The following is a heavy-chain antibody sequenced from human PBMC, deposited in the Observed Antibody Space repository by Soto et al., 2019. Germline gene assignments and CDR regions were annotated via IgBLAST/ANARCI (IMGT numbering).Heavy chain of an antibody. V-gene: IGHV4-61*01. CDR1: GDSVGSDRYF. CDR2: ISYTGDT. D-gene: IGHD1-26*01. J-gene: IGHJ5*02. CDR3: ARIVVGATVDL. Sequence: SETLSLTCSVSGDSVGSDRYFWTWIRQPPGKGLEWIAYISYTGDTNYNPSLKSRVTISVDTSRNQFSLTLTSATAADTAVYFCARIVVGATVDLWGQGSLVTVSS.